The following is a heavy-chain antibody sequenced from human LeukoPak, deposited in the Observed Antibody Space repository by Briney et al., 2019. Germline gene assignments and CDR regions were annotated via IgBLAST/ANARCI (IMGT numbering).Heavy chain of an antibody. V-gene: IGHV1-24*01. J-gene: IGHJ4*02. Sequence: ASVKVSCKVSGYTLTELSMHWVRQAPGKGREWMGGFDPEDGETIYAQKFQGRVTMTEDTSTDKAYMELSSLRSEDTAVYYCATPNPLWFGELVYPFDYWGQGTLVTVSS. CDR1: GYTLTELS. CDR3: ATPNPLWFGELVYPFDY. CDR2: FDPEDGET. D-gene: IGHD3-10*01.